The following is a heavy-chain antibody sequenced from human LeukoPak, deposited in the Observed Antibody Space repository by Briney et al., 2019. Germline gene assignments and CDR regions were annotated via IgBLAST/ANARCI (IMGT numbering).Heavy chain of an antibody. D-gene: IGHD5-12*01. V-gene: IGHV3-23*01. Sequence: GGSLRLSCAASGFTFSSYGMSWVRQAPGKGPEWVSAISGSGGSTYYADSVKGRFTISRDNSKNTLYLQMNSLRAEDTAVYYCAKLTSGWVVAAFDFWGQGTLVSVSS. CDR3: AKLTSGWVVAAFDF. CDR2: ISGSGGST. CDR1: GFTFSSYG. J-gene: IGHJ4*02.